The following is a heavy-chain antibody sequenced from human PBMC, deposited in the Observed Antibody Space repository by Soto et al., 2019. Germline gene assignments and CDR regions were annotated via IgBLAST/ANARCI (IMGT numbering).Heavy chain of an antibody. D-gene: IGHD7-27*01. CDR3: AKWGLSGHGMDV. V-gene: IGHV3-30*18. J-gene: IGHJ6*02. CDR1: GFTFSNYG. CDR2: TSYDGTKK. Sequence: QVQLVESGGGVVQPGRSLRLSCAASGFTFSNYGMHWVRQTPGKGLEWVAVTSYDGTKKYYADSVQGRFTISKDNSKNTVYLQMNSLRIEDTAVYYCAKWGLSGHGMDVWGQGTTVTVS.